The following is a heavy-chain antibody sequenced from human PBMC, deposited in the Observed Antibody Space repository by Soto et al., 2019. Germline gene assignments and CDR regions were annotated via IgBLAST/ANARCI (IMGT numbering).Heavy chain of an antibody. J-gene: IGHJ6*02. Sequence: SETLSLTCTVSGGSIRSDSYYWSWIRQHPGDGLEWIGYIYDTGSTHYNPSLKSRVSISIDASKNQFSLKLSSVTAADTAVYYCATKGPWCQLLTIMDVWGQGTTVTVSS. CDR1: GGSIRSDSYY. CDR2: IYDTGST. CDR3: ATKGPWCQLLTIMDV. D-gene: IGHD2-15*01. V-gene: IGHV4-31*03.